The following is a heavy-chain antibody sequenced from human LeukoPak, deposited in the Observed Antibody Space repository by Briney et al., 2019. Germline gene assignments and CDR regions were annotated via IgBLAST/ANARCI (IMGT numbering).Heavy chain of an antibody. J-gene: IGHJ4*02. D-gene: IGHD3-16*01. V-gene: IGHV3-30*18. CDR1: GFTFSSNG. CDR2: ISYDGSNK. Sequence: PGGSLRLSCAASGFTFSSNGMHWVRQAPGKGLEWVAVISYDGSNKYYADSVKGRFTISRDNSKNTLYLQMNSLRAEDTAVYYCAKDHPFYDYWGQGTLVTVSS. CDR3: AKDHPFYDY.